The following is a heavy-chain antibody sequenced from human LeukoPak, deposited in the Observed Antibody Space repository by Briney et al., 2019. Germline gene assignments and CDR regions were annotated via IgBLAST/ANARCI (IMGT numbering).Heavy chain of an antibody. CDR2: ITGDGGYT. CDR1: GFTFSTYV. Sequence: PGGSLRLSCAASGFTFSTYVMQWVRQAPGKGLEYVSAITGDGGYTYYANSVKGRFTISRDNSKKTLHLQMGSLRADDMAVYYCARVSTNDRRNAFDIWGQGTMVTVSS. J-gene: IGHJ3*02. V-gene: IGHV3-64*01. CDR3: ARVSTNDRRNAFDI. D-gene: IGHD2-8*01.